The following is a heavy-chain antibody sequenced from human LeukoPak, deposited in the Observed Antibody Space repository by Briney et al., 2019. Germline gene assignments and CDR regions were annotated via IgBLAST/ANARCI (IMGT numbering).Heavy chain of an antibody. V-gene: IGHV4-39*01. D-gene: IGHD4-17*01. CDR2: IYYSGST. CDR3: ARHTRRTTVTTSVFDY. J-gene: IGHJ4*02. CDR1: GGSISSYY. Sequence: TSETLSLTCTVSGGSISSYYWGWIRQPPGKGLEWIGSIYYSGSTYYNPSLKSRVTISVDTSKNQFSLKLSSVTAADTAVYYCARHTRRTTVTTSVFDYWGQGTLVTVSS.